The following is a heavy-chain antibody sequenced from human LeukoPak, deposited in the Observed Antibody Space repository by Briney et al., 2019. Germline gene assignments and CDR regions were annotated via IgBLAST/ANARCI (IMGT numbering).Heavy chain of an antibody. CDR3: AEVGAFDI. V-gene: IGHV4-38-2*01. Sequence: PSETLSLTCAVSGYPISSGYYWGWIRQPPGKGLEWIGSIYHSGSTYYNPSLKSRVTISVDTSKNQFSLKLSSVTAADTAVYYCAEVGAFDIWGQGTMVTVSS. D-gene: IGHD3-10*01. CDR2: IYHSGST. J-gene: IGHJ3*02. CDR1: GYPISSGYY.